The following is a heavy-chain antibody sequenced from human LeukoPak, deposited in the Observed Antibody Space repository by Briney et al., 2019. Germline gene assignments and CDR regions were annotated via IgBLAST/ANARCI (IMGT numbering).Heavy chain of an antibody. CDR3: ARDGLDSSGPVAFDV. D-gene: IGHD3-22*01. J-gene: IGHJ3*01. CDR2: IHINADT. CDR1: GFIINNNY. V-gene: IGHV3-66*01. Sequence: GGSLRLSCVAPGFIINNNYVSWVRQAPGRGLELVSIIHINADTHYADSVKGRFTIYRDNSKNTLYLQMNSLRSEDTTVYYCARDGLDSSGPVAFDVWGQGAMVTVSS.